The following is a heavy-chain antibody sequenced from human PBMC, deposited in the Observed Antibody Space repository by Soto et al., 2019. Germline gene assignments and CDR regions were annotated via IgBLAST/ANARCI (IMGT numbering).Heavy chain of an antibody. D-gene: IGHD2-15*01. CDR3: VRQPGGVATPGDDY. J-gene: IGHJ4*02. CDR2: MNPDSGDT. CDR1: GYPFSAFD. Sequence: QVPLVQSGAEVKKPGASVKVSCEASGYPFSAFDINWVRQAGGQGLEWMGWMNPDSGDTAFAQRFQDRITMTSSTSISTAYMELSRLTSDDTAVYFCVRQPGGVATPGDDYWGQGTLVTVSS. V-gene: IGHV1-8*01.